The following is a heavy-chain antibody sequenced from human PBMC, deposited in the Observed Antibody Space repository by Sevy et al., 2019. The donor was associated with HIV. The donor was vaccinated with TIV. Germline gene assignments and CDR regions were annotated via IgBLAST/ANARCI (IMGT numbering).Heavy chain of an antibody. Sequence: GGSLRLSCTGSGFMYGDYAINWVRQAPGKGLEWVAVISYDGSNKYYADSVKGRFTISRDNSKNTLYLQMNSLRAEDTAVYYCATGDSLHYWGQGTLVTVSS. J-gene: IGHJ4*02. CDR1: GFMYGDYA. D-gene: IGHD2-15*01. CDR2: ISYDGSNK. CDR3: ATGDSLHY. V-gene: IGHV3-30*04.